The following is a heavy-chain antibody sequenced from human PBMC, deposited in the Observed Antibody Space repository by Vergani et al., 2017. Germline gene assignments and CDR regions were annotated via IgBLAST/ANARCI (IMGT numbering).Heavy chain of an antibody. CDR2: ISSSSSYI. Sequence: EVHLVESGGGLVKPGGSLRLFCAASGFTFSSYSMNWVRQAPGKGLEWVSSISSSSSYINYADSVKDRFTISRDNAKNSLYLQMNSLRAEDTAVYYCARVGCSSTSCYVGPYYFDYWGQGTLVTVSS. CDR3: ARVGCSSTSCYVGPYYFDY. D-gene: IGHD2-2*01. J-gene: IGHJ4*02. V-gene: IGHV3-21*01. CDR1: GFTFSSYS.